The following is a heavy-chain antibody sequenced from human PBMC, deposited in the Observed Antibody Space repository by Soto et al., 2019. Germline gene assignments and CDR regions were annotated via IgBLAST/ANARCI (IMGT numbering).Heavy chain of an antibody. CDR2: IYYSGST. D-gene: IGHD6-19*01. Sequence: SETLSLTCTVSGGSISSYYWSWIRQPPGKGLEWIGYIYYSGSTNYNPSLKSRVTISVDTSKNQFSLKLSSLTAADTAVYYCARGGSWLVDYWGQGTLVTVSS. CDR3: ARGGSWLVDY. J-gene: IGHJ4*02. CDR1: GGSISSYY. V-gene: IGHV4-59*01.